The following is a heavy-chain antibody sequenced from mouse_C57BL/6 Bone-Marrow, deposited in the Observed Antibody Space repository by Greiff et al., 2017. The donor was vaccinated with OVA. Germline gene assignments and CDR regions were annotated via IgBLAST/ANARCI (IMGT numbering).Heavy chain of an antibody. CDR2: ISSGGDYI. CDR1: GFTFSSYA. V-gene: IGHV5-9-1*02. CDR3: TRLRRDYYAMDY. D-gene: IGHD2-12*01. Sequence: EVHLVESGEGLVKPGGSLKLSCAASGFTFSSYAMSWVRQTPEKRLEWVAYISSGGDYIYYADTVKGRFTISRDNARNTLYLQMSSLKSEDTAMYYCTRLRRDYYAMDYWGQGTSVTVSS. J-gene: IGHJ4*01.